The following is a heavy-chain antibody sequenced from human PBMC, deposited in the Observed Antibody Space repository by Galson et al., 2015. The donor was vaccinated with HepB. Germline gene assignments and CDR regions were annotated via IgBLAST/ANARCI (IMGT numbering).Heavy chain of an antibody. CDR2: ISYDGRNK. Sequence: SLRLSCAASGFKFNLYAMHWIRQAPGKGLEWVAVISYDGRNKHYADSVKGRFTISRDDSKKTLYLEMNSLRPEDTAVYYCARPIYGSGSLTCAYWGQGTLVTVSS. D-gene: IGHD3-10*01. V-gene: IGHV3-30*04. J-gene: IGHJ4*02. CDR1: GFKFNLYA. CDR3: ARPIYGSGSLTCAY.